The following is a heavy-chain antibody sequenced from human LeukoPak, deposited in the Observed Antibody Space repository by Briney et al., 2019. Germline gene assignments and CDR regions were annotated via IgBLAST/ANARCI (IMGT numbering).Heavy chain of an antibody. CDR2: IYYSGIT. CDR1: GGSIISYY. Sequence: SSETLSLTCTFSGGSIISYYWSWIRQPPGKELEWIGYIYYSGITNYNPSLKSRVTISVDTSKNQFSLKLTSVTAADTAVYYCASCDGNSPFDYWGQGTLVTVSS. D-gene: IGHD4-23*01. CDR3: ASCDGNSPFDY. J-gene: IGHJ4*02. V-gene: IGHV4-59*01.